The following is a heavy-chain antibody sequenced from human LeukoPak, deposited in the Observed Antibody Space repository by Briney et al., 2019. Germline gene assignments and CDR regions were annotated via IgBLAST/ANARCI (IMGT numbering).Heavy chain of an antibody. CDR2: FDPEDGET. D-gene: IGHD1-1*01. CDR3: ATVKTAYNWNSGAFDI. CDR1: GYTLTELS. Sequence: ASVKVSCKVSGYTLTELSMHWVRQAPGKGLEWTGGFDPEDGETIYAQKFQGRVTMTEDTSTDTAYMELSSLRSEDTAVYYCATVKTAYNWNSGAFDIWGQGTMVTVSS. J-gene: IGHJ3*02. V-gene: IGHV1-24*01.